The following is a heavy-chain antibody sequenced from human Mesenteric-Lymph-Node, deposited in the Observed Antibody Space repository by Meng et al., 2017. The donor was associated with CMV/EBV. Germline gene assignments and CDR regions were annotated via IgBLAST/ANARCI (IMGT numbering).Heavy chain of an antibody. Sequence: SETLSLTCTVSGGPISGADNYWSWIRQPPGKGLEWIGYIYHSGNTFVNPSLKSRLSISVDTSKNQFSLKLRSVTAADTAVYYCARGQLLLDNWFDTWGQGTLVTVSS. J-gene: IGHJ5*02. CDR3: ARGQLLLDNWFDT. D-gene: IGHD2-2*01. V-gene: IGHV4-30-4*08. CDR2: IYHSGNT. CDR1: GGPISGADNY.